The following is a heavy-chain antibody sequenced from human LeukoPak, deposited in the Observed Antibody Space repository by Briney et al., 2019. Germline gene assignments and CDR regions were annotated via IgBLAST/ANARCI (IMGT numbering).Heavy chain of an antibody. D-gene: IGHD2-2*01. V-gene: IGHV1-69*13. CDR3: ASGFCSTSCYYYYGMDV. J-gene: IGHJ6*02. Sequence: SVKVSCKASGGTFSSYAISWVRQTPGQGLEWMGGIIPIFGTANYAQKFQGRVTITADESTSTAYMELSSLRSEDTAVYYCASGFCSTSCYYYYGMDVWGQGTTVTVSS. CDR2: IIPIFGTA. CDR1: GGTFSSYA.